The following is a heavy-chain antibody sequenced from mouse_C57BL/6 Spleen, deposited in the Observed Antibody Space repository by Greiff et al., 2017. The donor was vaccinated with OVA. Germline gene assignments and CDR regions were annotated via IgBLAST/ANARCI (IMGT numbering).Heavy chain of an antibody. J-gene: IGHJ3*01. CDR3: TSIYYYGIPFAY. CDR1: GFTFSNYW. V-gene: IGHV6-3*01. D-gene: IGHD1-1*01. CDR2: IRLKSDNYAT. Sequence: VQLKESGGGLVQPGGSMKLSCVASGFTFSNYWMNWVRQSPEKGLEWVAQIRLKSDNYATHYAESVKGRFTISRDDSKSSVYLQMNNLRAEDTGIYYCTSIYYYGIPFAYWGQGTLVTVSA.